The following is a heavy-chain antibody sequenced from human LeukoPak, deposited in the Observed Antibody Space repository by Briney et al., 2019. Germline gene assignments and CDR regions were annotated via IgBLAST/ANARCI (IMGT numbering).Heavy chain of an antibody. J-gene: IGHJ4*02. D-gene: IGHD1-26*01. CDR3: TTVGGSYQRMGY. V-gene: IGHV3-23*01. Sequence: GGSLRLSCAASGFTFSSYGMSWVRQAPGRGLEWVSGIRNSGSYTYYADSVKGRFTISRDNSKNTLYLQMNSLKTEDTAVYYCTTVGGSYQRMGYWGQGTLVTVSS. CDR2: IRNSGSYT. CDR1: GFTFSSYG.